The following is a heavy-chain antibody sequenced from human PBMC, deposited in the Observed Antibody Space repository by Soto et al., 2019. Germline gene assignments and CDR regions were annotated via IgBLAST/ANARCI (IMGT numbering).Heavy chain of an antibody. Sequence: PSETLCLNCTGSGGSIRSSSYFWGWVRQPPGKGLAWIGSIYYSGSTYYNPYLKSRVTISVDTSKNQFSLKLSSVTAADTAVYYCARDYGLGGDYYYYDDMDVCGQETTVT. J-gene: IGHJ6*02. D-gene: IGHD3-10*01. CDR3: ARDYGLGGDYYYYDDMDV. V-gene: IGHV4-39*02. CDR1: GGSIRSSSYF. CDR2: IYYSGST.